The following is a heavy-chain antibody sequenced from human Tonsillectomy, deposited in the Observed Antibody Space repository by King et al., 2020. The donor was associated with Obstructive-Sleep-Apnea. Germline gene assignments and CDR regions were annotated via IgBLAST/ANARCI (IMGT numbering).Heavy chain of an antibody. CDR1: GGSISSGGYY. J-gene: IGHJ5*02. V-gene: IGHV4-31*03. D-gene: IGHD3-22*01. Sequence: LQLQESGPGLVKPSQTLSLTCTVSGGSISSGGYYWSWIRQHPGKGLEWIGYIYYSGSTYYNPSLKSRVTISVDTSKNQFSLKLSSVTAADTAVYYCAREGNYYDSSGYYYDWFDPWGQGTLVTVSS. CDR3: AREGNYYDSSGYYYDWFDP. CDR2: IYYSGST.